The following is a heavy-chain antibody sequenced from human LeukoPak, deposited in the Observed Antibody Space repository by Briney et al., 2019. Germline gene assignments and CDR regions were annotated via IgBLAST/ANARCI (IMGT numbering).Heavy chain of an antibody. CDR3: ARRGYYGSGSDY. CDR2: IYYSGST. V-gene: IGHV4-59*12. Sequence: PSETLSLTCTVSGGSISSYYWSWIRQPPGKGLEWIGYIYYSGSTNFNPSLKSRVTISVDTSKNQFSLRLSSVTAADTAVYYCARRGYYGSGSDYWGQGTLVTVSS. D-gene: IGHD3-10*01. CDR1: GGSISSYY. J-gene: IGHJ4*02.